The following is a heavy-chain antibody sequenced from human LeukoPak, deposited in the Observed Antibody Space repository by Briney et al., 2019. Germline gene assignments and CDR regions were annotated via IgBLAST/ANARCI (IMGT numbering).Heavy chain of an antibody. Sequence: PSETLSLTCAVYGGSFSGYYWSWIRQPPGKGLEWIGEINHSGSTNYNPSLKGRVTISVDTSKNQFSLKLNSVTAADTAVYYCARRTDTRGYRRFDYWGQGTLVTVSS. D-gene: IGHD5-18*01. CDR1: GGSFSGYY. CDR2: INHSGST. J-gene: IGHJ4*02. V-gene: IGHV4-34*01. CDR3: ARRTDTRGYRRFDY.